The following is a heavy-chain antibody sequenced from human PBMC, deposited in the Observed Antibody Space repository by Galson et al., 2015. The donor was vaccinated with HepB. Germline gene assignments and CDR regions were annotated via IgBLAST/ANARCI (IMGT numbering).Heavy chain of an antibody. J-gene: IGHJ4*02. CDR1: GGTFSGYA. Sequence: SVKVSCKASGGTFSGYAISWVRQAPGQGLEWMGGIIPIFGTANYAQKFQGRVTITADESTSTAYMELSSLRSEDTAVYYCARHLGGDYDTQGDWGQGTLVTVSS. CDR3: ARHLGGDYDTQGD. CDR2: IIPIFGTA. D-gene: IGHD4-17*01. V-gene: IGHV1-69*13.